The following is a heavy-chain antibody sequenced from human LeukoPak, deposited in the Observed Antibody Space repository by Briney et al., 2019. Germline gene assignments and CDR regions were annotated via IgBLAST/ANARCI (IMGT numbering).Heavy chain of an antibody. CDR1: GGSISSSSYY. Sequence: SETLSLTCTVSGGSISSSSYYWDWIRQPPGKGLEWIGSIYYSGSTYYNPSLKSRVTISVDTSKNQFSLKLSSVTAADTAVYYCARDRSYDFWSGYYRTNWFDPWGQGTLVTVSS. D-gene: IGHD3-3*01. V-gene: IGHV4-39*07. CDR2: IYYSGST. CDR3: ARDRSYDFWSGYYRTNWFDP. J-gene: IGHJ5*02.